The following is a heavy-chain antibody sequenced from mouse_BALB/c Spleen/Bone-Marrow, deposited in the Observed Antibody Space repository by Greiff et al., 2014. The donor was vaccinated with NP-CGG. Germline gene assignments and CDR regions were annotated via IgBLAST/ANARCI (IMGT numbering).Heavy chain of an antibody. CDR3: ARGRTTVVSDY. CDR2: IEPSDSYT. Sequence: VQLQQSGAEVVKPGASVKVSCKASGYTFTNSCMQWVKQRPGQGLEWIGEIEPSDSYTNYNQNFKGKATLTVDKSSSTAYMQLSSLTSEDSAVYYCARGRTTVVSDYWGQGTSLTVSS. D-gene: IGHD1-1*01. CDR1: GYTFTNSC. V-gene: IGHV1-69*02. J-gene: IGHJ2*02.